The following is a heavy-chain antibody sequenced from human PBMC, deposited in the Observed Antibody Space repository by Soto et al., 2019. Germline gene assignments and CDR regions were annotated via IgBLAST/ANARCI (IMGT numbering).Heavy chain of an antibody. CDR1: GLTFSTYW. Sequence: GGSLRLSCAASGLTFSTYWMSWVRQAPGKGLEWVASIAQGGGYQHYVDSVKGRFTISKDNAKNSLFLQVDSLRAEDTAVYYCARENHAKFDYWGQGTLVTVSS. J-gene: IGHJ4*02. CDR3: ARENHAKFDY. V-gene: IGHV3-7*01. CDR2: IAQGGGYQ.